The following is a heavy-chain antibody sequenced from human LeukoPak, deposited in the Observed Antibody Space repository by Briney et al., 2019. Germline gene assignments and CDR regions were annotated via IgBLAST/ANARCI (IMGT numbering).Heavy chain of an antibody. CDR1: GFIFSTYG. Sequence: PGGSLRLSCAASGFIFSTYGMHWVRQAPGKGLEWVAVIWYDGSNKYYADSVKGRFTISRDNSKNTLYLQMNSLRAEDTAVYYCARGTRGIVLAGEFFDYWGQGTLVTVSS. J-gene: IGHJ4*02. CDR2: IWYDGSNK. CDR3: ARGTRGIVLAGEFFDY. V-gene: IGHV3-33*01. D-gene: IGHD6-19*01.